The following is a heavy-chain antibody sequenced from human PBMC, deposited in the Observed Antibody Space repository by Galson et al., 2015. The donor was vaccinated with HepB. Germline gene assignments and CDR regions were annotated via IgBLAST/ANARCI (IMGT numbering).Heavy chain of an antibody. Sequence: SLRLSCAASRFTFSSYAMSWVRQAPGKGLEWVSAISGSSGNIYYADSVKGRFTISRDNSKNTLHLQMDSLRAEDTAVYYCANSGLLSWGQGTLVTVSS. CDR2: ISGSSGNI. CDR1: RFTFSSYA. CDR3: ANSGLLS. J-gene: IGHJ5*02. D-gene: IGHD6-19*01. V-gene: IGHV3-23*01.